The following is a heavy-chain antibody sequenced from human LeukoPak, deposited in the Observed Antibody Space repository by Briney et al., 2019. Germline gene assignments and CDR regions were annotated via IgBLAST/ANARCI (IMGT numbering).Heavy chain of an antibody. V-gene: IGHV3-30*18. CDR3: AKDVDPFGSGSYVEGFDY. Sequence: PGGSLRLSCAASGFTFSSYGMHWVRQAPGKGLEWVAVISHDGTNQYYADSVKGRSTISRDNSKNTLYVQMNSLRAEDTAVYYCAKDVDPFGSGSYVEGFDYWGQGTLVTVSS. J-gene: IGHJ4*02. CDR1: GFTFSSYG. CDR2: ISHDGTNQ. D-gene: IGHD3-10*01.